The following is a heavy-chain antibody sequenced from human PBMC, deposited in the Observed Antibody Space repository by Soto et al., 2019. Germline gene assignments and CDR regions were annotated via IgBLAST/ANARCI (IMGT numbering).Heavy chain of an antibody. Sequence: GESLKISGQGSGYTLTNYWLGWVRQMPGKGLEWMGIIYPGDSDTKYSPSFQGQVTISADKSISTTYLQWSSLKASDTAIYYCVRRGVGGFDFWGEGTLVTVS. J-gene: IGHJ4*02. CDR2: IYPGDSDT. V-gene: IGHV5-51*01. D-gene: IGHD1-26*01. CDR1: GYTLTNYW. CDR3: VRRGVGGFDF.